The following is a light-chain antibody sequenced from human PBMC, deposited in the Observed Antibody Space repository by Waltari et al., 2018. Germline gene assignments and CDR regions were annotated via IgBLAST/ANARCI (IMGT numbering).Light chain of an antibody. CDR1: QSVSGD. CDR2: GAS. J-gene: IGKJ3*01. V-gene: IGKV3-15*01. CDR3: QQYDKWPFS. Sequence: TQSPDTLSVSPGDRATLSCRASQSVSGDLAWFRQRPGQAPRLLIYGASTRATGIPARFSGAGSGTEFTLTITSLQSEDYAVYYCQQYDKWPFSFGPGTKVEIK.